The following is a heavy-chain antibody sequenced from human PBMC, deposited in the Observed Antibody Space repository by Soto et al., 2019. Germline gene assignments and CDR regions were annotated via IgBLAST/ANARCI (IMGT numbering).Heavy chain of an antibody. CDR2: ISYDGSNK. CDR3: AKNPHSSGYPTIDY. J-gene: IGHJ4*02. V-gene: IGHV3-30*18. CDR1: GFTFSSYG. D-gene: IGHD3-22*01. Sequence: PGGSLRLSCAASGFTFSSYGMHWVRQAPGKGLEWVAVISYDGSNKYYADSVKGRFTISRDNSKNTLYLQMNSLRAEDTAVYYCAKNPHSSGYPTIDYWGQGTLVTVSS.